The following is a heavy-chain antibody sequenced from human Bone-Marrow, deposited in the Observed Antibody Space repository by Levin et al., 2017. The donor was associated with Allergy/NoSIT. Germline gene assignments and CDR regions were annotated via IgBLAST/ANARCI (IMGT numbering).Heavy chain of an antibody. D-gene: IGHD6-6*01. Sequence: PSQTLSLPCAASGFTFRSSAMSWVRPAPGKGLEWVSGIRGSGVGTYYADSVKGRFTISRDNSKNTLYLQMKSLRAEDTAVYYCAKDISSSWSTGDLDYWGQGTQVTVSS. V-gene: IGHV3-23*01. CDR2: IRGSGVGT. CDR1: GFTFRSSA. J-gene: IGHJ4*02. CDR3: AKDISSSWSTGDLDY.